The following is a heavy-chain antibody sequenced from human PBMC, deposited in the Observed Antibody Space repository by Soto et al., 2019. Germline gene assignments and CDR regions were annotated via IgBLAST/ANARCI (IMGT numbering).Heavy chain of an antibody. CDR2: ISGSGGST. D-gene: IGHD1-26*01. V-gene: IGHV3-23*01. J-gene: IGHJ4*02. CDR3: AKARDIVGARNFDY. CDR1: GFTFSSYA. Sequence: GGSLRLSCAASGFTFSSYAMSWVRQAPGKGLEWVSAISGSGGSTYYADSVKGRFTISRDNSKNTLYLQMNSLRVEDTAVYYCAKARDIVGARNFDYWGQGTLVTVSS.